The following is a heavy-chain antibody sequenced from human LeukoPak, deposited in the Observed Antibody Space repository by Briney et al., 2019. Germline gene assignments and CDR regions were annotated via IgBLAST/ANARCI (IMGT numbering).Heavy chain of an antibody. CDR1: VYSYTSYW. CDR3: ARHPTRYYYYGMDV. V-gene: IGHV5-51*01. Sequence: GESLKISCTSSVYSYTSYWIAWVRQMPGKGLEYMGVIYPGDSDTRYSPSFQGQVTISADKSISTAYLQWSSLKASDTAMYYCARHPTRYYYYGMDVWGQGTMVTVSS. CDR2: IYPGDSDT. J-gene: IGHJ6*02. D-gene: IGHD5-12*01.